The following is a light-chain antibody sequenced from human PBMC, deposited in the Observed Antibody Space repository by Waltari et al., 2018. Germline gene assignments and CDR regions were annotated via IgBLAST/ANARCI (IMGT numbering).Light chain of an antibody. Sequence: QSALTQPPSASGSTGPSITLSCTGITTHAEGSDPVFWYQQHPGNAPNLSLYQDTTRPSGVHDRFSGSKSDNTASLAVSGLQAGDEADYYCSSYAGGSSLMFGGGTKLTVL. J-gene: IGLJ3*02. CDR2: QDT. CDR3: SSYAGGSSLM. CDR1: TTHAEGSDP. V-gene: IGLV2-8*01.